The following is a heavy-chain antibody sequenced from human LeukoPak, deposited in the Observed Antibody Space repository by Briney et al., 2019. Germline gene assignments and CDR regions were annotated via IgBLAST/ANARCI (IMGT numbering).Heavy chain of an antibody. Sequence: SETLSLTCTVSGGSISSGGYYWSWIRQHPGKGLEWIGYIYYSGSTHYNPSLKSRVTISVDTSKNQFSLKLSSVTAADTAVYYCARWDSGSYQNSFDYWGQGTLVTVSS. CDR2: IYYSGST. D-gene: IGHD1-26*01. J-gene: IGHJ4*02. CDR1: GGSISSGGYY. V-gene: IGHV4-31*03. CDR3: ARWDSGSYQNSFDY.